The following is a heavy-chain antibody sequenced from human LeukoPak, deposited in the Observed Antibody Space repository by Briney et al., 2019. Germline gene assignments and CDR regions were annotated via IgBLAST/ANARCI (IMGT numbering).Heavy chain of an antibody. V-gene: IGHV3-49*04. CDR3: TRDTAGYCSGGSCS. CDR2: IRSKAYGGTT. J-gene: IGHJ5*02. Sequence: GGSLRLSCTASGFTFGDYAMSWVRRAPGKGLEWVGFIRSKAYGGTTEYAASVKGRFTISRDDSKSIAYLQMNSLKTEDTAVYYCTRDTAGYCSGGSCSLGQGTLVTVSS. D-gene: IGHD2-15*01. CDR1: GFTFGDYA.